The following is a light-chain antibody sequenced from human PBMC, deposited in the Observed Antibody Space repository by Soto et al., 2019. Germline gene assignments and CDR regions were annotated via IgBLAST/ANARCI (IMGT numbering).Light chain of an antibody. J-gene: IGLJ1*01. CDR2: DVS. Sequence: QPVLTQPPSVSGSPGQSATISCTGTSSDVGSYNRVSWYQQPPGTAPKLMIYDVSNRPSGVPDRFSGSRSGNTASLTISGLQAEDEADYYCSSYTSSSTYVFGTGTKLTVL. V-gene: IGLV2-18*02. CDR3: SSYTSSSTYV. CDR1: SSDVGSYNR.